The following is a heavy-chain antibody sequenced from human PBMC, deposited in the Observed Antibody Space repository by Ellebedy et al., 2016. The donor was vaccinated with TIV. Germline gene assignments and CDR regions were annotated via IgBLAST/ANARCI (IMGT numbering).Heavy chain of an antibody. V-gene: IGHV3-30*18. CDR1: GFTLSDYN. CDR2: VSHDGSGQ. D-gene: IGHD4-17*01. Sequence: PGGSLRLSCAASGFTLSDYNTHRVRQAPGMGLEWVAVVSHDGSGQYYADSVKGRFTISRDNSKDTLFLQVNSLRPDDTAVYYCAKDLSGHYGEIDYWGQGTLVTVSA. CDR3: AKDLSGHYGEIDY. J-gene: IGHJ4*02.